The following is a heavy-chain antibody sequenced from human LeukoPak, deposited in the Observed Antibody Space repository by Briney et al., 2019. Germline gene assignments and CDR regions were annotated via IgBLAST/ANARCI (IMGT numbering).Heavy chain of an antibody. CDR1: GFTFSSYA. CDR3: ATDAAIFGVVGYYYYGMDV. Sequence: GGSLRLSCAASGFTFSSYAMSWVRQAPGKGLEWVSAISGSGGSTYYADSVKGRFTISRDNSKNTLYLQMNSLRAENTAVYYCATDAAIFGVVGYYYYGMDVWGQGTTVTVSS. D-gene: IGHD3-3*01. CDR2: ISGSGGST. J-gene: IGHJ6*02. V-gene: IGHV3-23*01.